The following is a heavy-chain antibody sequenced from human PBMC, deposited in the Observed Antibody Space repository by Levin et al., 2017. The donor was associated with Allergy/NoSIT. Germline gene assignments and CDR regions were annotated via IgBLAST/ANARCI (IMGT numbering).Heavy chain of an antibody. J-gene: IGHJ3*02. CDR3: ARSAYDSSGYYRGAFDI. CDR1: GFTVSSNY. V-gene: IGHV3-53*01. CDR2: IYSGGST. Sequence: SCAASGFTVSSNYMSWVRQAPGKGLEWVSVIYSGGSTYYADSVKGRFTISRDNSKNTLYLQMNSLRAEDTAVYYCARSAYDSSGYYRGAFDIWGQGTMVTVSS. D-gene: IGHD3-22*01.